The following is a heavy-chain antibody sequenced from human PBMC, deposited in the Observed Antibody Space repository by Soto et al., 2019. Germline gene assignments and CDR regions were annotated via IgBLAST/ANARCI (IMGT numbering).Heavy chain of an antibody. CDR2: FKSRAAGGTT. D-gene: IGHD2-21*02. J-gene: IGHJ4*02. CDR3: TGDFPGVRTSDGFDY. Sequence: EVQLMESGGGLVKPGESLILSCAASGFTFSDAWMNWVRQAPGQGLEWVARFKSRAAGGTTDYAAPVKGRFTFSRDDSHNIVFLQMNSLKTDDTAVYFCTGDFPGVRTSDGFDYWGQGNLVTVSS. V-gene: IGHV3-15*07. CDR1: GFTFSDAW.